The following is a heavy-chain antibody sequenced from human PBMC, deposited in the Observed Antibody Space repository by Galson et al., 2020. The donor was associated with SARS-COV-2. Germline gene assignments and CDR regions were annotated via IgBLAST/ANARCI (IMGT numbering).Heavy chain of an antibody. CDR1: GGSISSSSYY. V-gene: IGHV4-39*01. CDR3: ARHAEVVELFDY. J-gene: IGHJ4*02. CDR2: IYYSGST. Sequence: SETLSLTCTVSGGSISSSSYYWGWIRQPPGKGLEWIGSIYYSGSTYYNPSLKSRVTISVDTSKNQFSLKLSSVTAADTAVYYCARHAEVVELFDYWGQGTLVTVSS. D-gene: IGHD3-22*01.